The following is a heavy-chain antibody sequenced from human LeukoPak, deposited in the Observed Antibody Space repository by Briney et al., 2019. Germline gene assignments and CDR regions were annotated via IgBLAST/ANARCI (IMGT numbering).Heavy chain of an antibody. J-gene: IGHJ5*02. Sequence: NPSETLSLTCTVSGGSISSYYWSWIRQPAGKGLEWIGRIYTSGSTNYNPSLKSRVTMSVDTSKNQFSLKLSSVTAADTAVYYCARQSVYGDYVDWFDPWGQGTLVTVSS. CDR1: GGSISSYY. CDR2: IYTSGST. D-gene: IGHD4-17*01. CDR3: ARQSVYGDYVDWFDP. V-gene: IGHV4-4*07.